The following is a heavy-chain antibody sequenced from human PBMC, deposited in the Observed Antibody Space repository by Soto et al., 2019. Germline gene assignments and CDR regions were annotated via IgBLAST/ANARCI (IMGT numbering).Heavy chain of an antibody. Sequence: PGGSLRLSCAASGFTFSSYGMHWVRQAPGKGLEWVAVIWYDGSNKYYADSVKGRFTISRDNSKNTLYLQMNSLRAKDTAVYYCARGEGYERMDYWGQGTLVTVSS. CDR1: GFTFSSYG. J-gene: IGHJ4*02. D-gene: IGHD5-12*01. V-gene: IGHV3-33*01. CDR3: ARGEGYERMDY. CDR2: IWYDGSNK.